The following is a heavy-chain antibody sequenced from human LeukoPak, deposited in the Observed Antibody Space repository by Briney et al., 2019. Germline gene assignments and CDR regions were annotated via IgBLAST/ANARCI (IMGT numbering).Heavy chain of an antibody. D-gene: IGHD4-17*01. V-gene: IGHV4-59*01. J-gene: IGHJ4*02. CDR2: IYDSGRTNYNPWRT. CDR3: ARGGYTVFDY. CDR1: GGSISTYY. Sequence: SETLSLTCTVSGGSISTYYWSWLRQPPGKGLEWIGYIYDSGRTNYNPWRTNYNPSLRSRVTISVDTSKNQFSLKLSSVTAADTAVYYCARGGYTVFDYWGQGTLVTVSS.